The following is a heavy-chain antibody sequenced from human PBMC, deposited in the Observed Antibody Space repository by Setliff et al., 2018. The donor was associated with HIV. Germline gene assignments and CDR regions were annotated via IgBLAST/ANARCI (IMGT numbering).Heavy chain of an antibody. Sequence: ASVKVSCKASGYTFTSYGISWVRQAPGQGLEWMGWISAYNGNTNYPPSFQGRVTMTRDTSTTTAYMELSSLRSDDTAVYYCAKSYFDTSGWSAVDYWGQGTLVTVSS. CDR3: AKSYFDTSGWSAVDY. V-gene: IGHV1-18*01. J-gene: IGHJ4*02. D-gene: IGHD3-22*01. CDR1: GYTFTSYG. CDR2: ISAYNGNT.